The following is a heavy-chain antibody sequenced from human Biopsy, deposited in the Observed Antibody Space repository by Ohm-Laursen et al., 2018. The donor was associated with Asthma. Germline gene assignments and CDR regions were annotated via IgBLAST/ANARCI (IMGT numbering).Heavy chain of an antibody. D-gene: IGHD1-1*01. J-gene: IGHJ3*02. V-gene: IGHV3-30*01. CDR3: VRDGTDDAFDI. CDR2: ISKDASTQ. Sequence: SLRLSCSASGCSFSNFAIHWVRQAPGKGLEWVGVISKDASTQDYADSVKGRFTMDRDNSKNTLYLQMNSLREEDTAVYYCVRDGTDDAFDIWGQGTVVSVSS. CDR1: GCSFSNFA.